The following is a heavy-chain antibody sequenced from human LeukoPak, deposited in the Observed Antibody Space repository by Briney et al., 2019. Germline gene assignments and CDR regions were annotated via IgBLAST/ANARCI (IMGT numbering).Heavy chain of an antibody. CDR3: ARGVTGSGWYRAFDI. Sequence: GGSLRLSCAASGFTFSSCGMHWVRQAPGKGLEWVAVIWYDGSNKYYADSVKGRFTISRDNSKNTLYLQMNSLRAEDTAVYYCARGVTGSGWYRAFDIWGQGTMVTVSS. J-gene: IGHJ3*02. D-gene: IGHD6-19*01. V-gene: IGHV3-33*01. CDR1: GFTFSSCG. CDR2: IWYDGSNK.